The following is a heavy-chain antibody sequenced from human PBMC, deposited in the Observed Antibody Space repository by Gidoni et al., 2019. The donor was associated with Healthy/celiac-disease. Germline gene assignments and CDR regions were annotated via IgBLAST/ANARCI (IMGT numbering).Heavy chain of an antibody. V-gene: IGHV4-34*01. CDR3: ARGLIAAAGIGSAYYYYGMDV. Sequence: QVQLQQWGAGLLKPSETLSLTCAVYGGSFSGSYWSWIRQPPGKGLEWIGEINHSGSTNYNPSLKSRVTISVDTSKNQFSLKLSSVTAADTAVYYCARGLIAAAGIGSAYYYYGMDVWGQGTTVTVSS. CDR1: GGSFSGSY. J-gene: IGHJ6*02. D-gene: IGHD6-13*01. CDR2: INHSGST.